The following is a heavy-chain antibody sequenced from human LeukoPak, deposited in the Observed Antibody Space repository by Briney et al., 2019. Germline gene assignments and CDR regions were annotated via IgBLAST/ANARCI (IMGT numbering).Heavy chain of an antibody. Sequence: ASVKVSCKASGYTFTGYYIHWVRQAPGQGLEWMGWINPNSGGTNYAQKFQGRVTMTGDTSISTAYMELSRLGSDDTAVYYCARDPNYDLLTASAFDIWGQGTMVTVSS. CDR2: INPNSGGT. J-gene: IGHJ3*02. CDR3: ARDPNYDLLTASAFDI. V-gene: IGHV1-2*02. D-gene: IGHD3-9*01. CDR1: GYTFTGYY.